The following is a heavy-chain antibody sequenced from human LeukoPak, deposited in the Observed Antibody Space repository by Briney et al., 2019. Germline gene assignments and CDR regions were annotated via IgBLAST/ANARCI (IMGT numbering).Heavy chain of an antibody. CDR3: AKSSIVILTPASFDY. CDR2: ISSSSSTI. CDR1: GFTFSSYS. V-gene: IGHV3-48*01. D-gene: IGHD2-2*01. Sequence: TGGSLRLSCAASGFTFSSYSMNWVRQAPGKGLEWVSYISSSSSTIYYADSVKGRFTISRDNSKNTLSLQMNSLRTEDTAVYYCAKSSIVILTPASFDYWGQGTLVTVSS. J-gene: IGHJ4*02.